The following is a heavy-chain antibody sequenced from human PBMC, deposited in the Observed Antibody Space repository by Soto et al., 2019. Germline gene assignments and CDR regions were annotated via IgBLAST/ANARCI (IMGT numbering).Heavy chain of an antibody. V-gene: IGHV4-31*03. CDR1: GGSISSGGYY. CDR3: ARETDDYGDYVFDY. Sequence: QVQLQESGPGPVKPSQTLSLTCTVSGGSISSGGYYWSWIRQHPGKGLEWIGYIYYSGSTYYNPSLKSRVTISVDTSKNQFSLKLSSVTAADTAVYYCARETDDYGDYVFDYWGQGTLVTVSS. J-gene: IGHJ4*02. D-gene: IGHD4-17*01. CDR2: IYYSGST.